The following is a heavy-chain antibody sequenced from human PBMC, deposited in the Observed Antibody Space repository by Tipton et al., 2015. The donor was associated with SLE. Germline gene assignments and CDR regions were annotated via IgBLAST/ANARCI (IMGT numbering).Heavy chain of an antibody. Sequence: TLSLTCTVSGGPLSSSYWSWTRLPPGKGLEWIGSIYHRGSTYYNPSLKSRVTISVDTSKNQFSLKLSSVTAADTAVYYYARGDSSTGDIWGQGTMVTVSS. D-gene: IGHD6-13*01. J-gene: IGHJ3*02. CDR3: ARGDSSTGDI. CDR1: GGPLSSSY. CDR2: IYHRGST. V-gene: IGHV4-59*01.